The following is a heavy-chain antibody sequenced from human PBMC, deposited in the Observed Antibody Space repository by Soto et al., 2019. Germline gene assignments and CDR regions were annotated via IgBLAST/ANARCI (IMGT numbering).Heavy chain of an antibody. D-gene: IGHD1-7*01. CDR3: AKAKNYVFWFDP. V-gene: IGHV3-23*01. CDR1: GFTFSSYA. Sequence: GSLRLSCAASGFTFSSYAMSWVRQAPGKGLEWVSAISGSGGSTYYADSAKGRFTISRDNSKNTLYLQMNSLRAEDTAVYYCAKAKNYVFWFDPWGQGTLVTVSS. J-gene: IGHJ5*02. CDR2: ISGSGGST.